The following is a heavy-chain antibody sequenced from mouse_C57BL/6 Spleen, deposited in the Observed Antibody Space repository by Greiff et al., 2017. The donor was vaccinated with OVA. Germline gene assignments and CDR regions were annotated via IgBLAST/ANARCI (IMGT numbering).Heavy chain of an antibody. CDR3: ASSSRGFAY. CDR1: GYTFTSYW. J-gene: IGHJ3*01. CDR2: IDPSDSYT. D-gene: IGHD1-1*01. V-gene: IGHV1-50*01. Sequence: QVHVKQPGAELVKPGASVKLSCKASGYTFTSYWMQWVKQRPGQGLEWIGEIDPSDSYTNYNQKFKGKATLTVDTSSSTAYMQLSSLTSEDSAVYYCASSSRGFAYWGQGTLVTVSA.